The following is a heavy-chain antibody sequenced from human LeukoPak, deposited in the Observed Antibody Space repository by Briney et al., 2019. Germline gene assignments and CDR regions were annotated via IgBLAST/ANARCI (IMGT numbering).Heavy chain of an antibody. V-gene: IGHV4-34*01. CDR2: INHSGST. Sequence: SETLSLTCGVYGGSFSGYCWSWIRQPPGKGLEWIGEINHSGSTNYNPSLKTRVTISLDRSKDQFSLKLTSVTAADTAVYYCTRGKPETVFDSWGRGTLVTVSS. CDR3: TRGKPETVFDS. CDR1: GGSFSGYC. J-gene: IGHJ4*01.